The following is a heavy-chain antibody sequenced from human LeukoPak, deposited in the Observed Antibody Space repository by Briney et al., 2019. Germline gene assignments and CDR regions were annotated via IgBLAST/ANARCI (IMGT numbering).Heavy chain of an antibody. V-gene: IGHV4-39*07. D-gene: IGHD3-22*01. J-gene: IGHJ3*02. Sequence: SETLSLTCTVSGGSISSSSYYWGWIRQPPGKGLEWIGSIYYSGSTYYNPSLKSRVTISVDTSKNQFSLKLSSVTAADTAVYYCAREPYYYDSSGYHDAFDIWGQGTMVTVSS. CDR2: IYYSGST. CDR1: GGSISSSSYY. CDR3: AREPYYYDSSGYHDAFDI.